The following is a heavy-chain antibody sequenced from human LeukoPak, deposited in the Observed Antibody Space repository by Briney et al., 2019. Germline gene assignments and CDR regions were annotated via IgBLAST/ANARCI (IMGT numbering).Heavy chain of an antibody. Sequence: SETLSLTCTVSGGSISSYYWSWIRQPPGKGLEWIGYIYHSGSTYYNPSLKSRVTISVDRSKNQFSLKLSSVTAADTAVYYCANRGRTVAFDYWGQGTLVTVSS. CDR2: IYHSGST. CDR3: ANRGRTVAFDY. J-gene: IGHJ4*02. CDR1: GGSISSYY. V-gene: IGHV4-59*04. D-gene: IGHD2-15*01.